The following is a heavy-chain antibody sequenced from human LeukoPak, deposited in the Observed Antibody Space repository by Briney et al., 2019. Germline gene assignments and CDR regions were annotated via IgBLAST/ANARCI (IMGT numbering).Heavy chain of an antibody. D-gene: IGHD4-17*01. CDR3: ARTSSYGDLPSYGMDV. J-gene: IGHJ6*02. Sequence: GGSLRLSCAASGFTFSSYGMSWVRQAPGKGLEWVSGISGSGGSTYYADSVKGRFTISRDNAKNTLYLQMNSLRAEDTAVYYCARTSSYGDLPSYGMDVWGQGTTVTVSS. CDR1: GFTFSSYG. V-gene: IGHV3-23*01. CDR2: ISGSGGST.